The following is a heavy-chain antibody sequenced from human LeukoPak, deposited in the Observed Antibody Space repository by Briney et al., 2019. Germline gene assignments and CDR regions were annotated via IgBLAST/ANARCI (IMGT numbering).Heavy chain of an antibody. V-gene: IGHV1-69*04. CDR2: IIPIFGIA. D-gene: IGHD6-6*01. Sequence: SVKVSCMASGGTFSSYAISWVRQAPGQGLEWMGRIIPIFGIANYAQKFQGRVTITADKSTSTAYMELSSLRSEDTAVYYCARDNQGASSSSHAFDIRGQGTMVTVSS. CDR3: ARDNQGASSSSHAFDI. J-gene: IGHJ3*02. CDR1: GGTFSSYA.